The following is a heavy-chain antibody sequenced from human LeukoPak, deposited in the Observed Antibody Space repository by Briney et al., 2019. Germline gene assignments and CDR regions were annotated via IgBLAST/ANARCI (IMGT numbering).Heavy chain of an antibody. CDR3: ASGGMDPCYDSSGYYSNDY. CDR1: GYTFTSYD. CDR2: IYPNSGNT. Sequence: ASLKVSCKASGYTFTSYDINWVRQAPGQGLEWMGVIYPNSGNTGYAQKLKGRVTMTRDTSISIAYMQLSSLRSEDTAVYYCASGGMDPCYDSSGYYSNDYWGQGTLVTVSS. V-gene: IGHV1-8*01. D-gene: IGHD3-22*01. J-gene: IGHJ4*02.